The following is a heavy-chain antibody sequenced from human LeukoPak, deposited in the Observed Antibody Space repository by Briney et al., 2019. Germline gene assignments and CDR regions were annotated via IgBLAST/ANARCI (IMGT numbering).Heavy chain of an antibody. Sequence: ASVKVSCKASGGTFSSYAISWVRQAPGQGLEWMGRIIPILGIANYAQKFQGRVTITADKSTSTAYMELSSLRSEDTAVYYCARRLVGATRSGAFDIWGQGTMVTVSS. J-gene: IGHJ3*02. CDR1: GGTFSSYA. V-gene: IGHV1-69*04. CDR3: ARRLVGATRSGAFDI. CDR2: IIPILGIA. D-gene: IGHD1-26*01.